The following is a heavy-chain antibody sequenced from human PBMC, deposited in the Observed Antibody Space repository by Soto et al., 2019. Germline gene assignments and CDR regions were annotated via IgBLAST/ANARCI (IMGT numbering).Heavy chain of an antibody. D-gene: IGHD3-16*01. Sequence: QVQLVQSGAEVKKPGASVKVSCKASGYTFTNFGISWVRQAPGQGLEWMGWISAYNGNINYAQNSQXXXTXXTDTSTSRAYMELRSLRSDDTAVYYCERGGTPIDYWGQGTLVTVSS. CDR2: ISAYNGNI. CDR3: ERGGTPIDY. CDR1: GYTFTNFG. V-gene: IGHV1-18*01. J-gene: IGHJ4*02.